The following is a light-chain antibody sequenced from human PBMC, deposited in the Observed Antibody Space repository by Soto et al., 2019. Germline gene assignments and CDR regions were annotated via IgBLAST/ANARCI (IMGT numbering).Light chain of an antibody. CDR1: QSVGSD. J-gene: IGKJ5*01. CDR3: QQYNNWPPIT. V-gene: IGKV3-15*01. CDR2: GAS. Sequence: IVMTHSTATVSVSPGERAILSCRTSQSVGSDLAWYQQKPGQAPRLLIYGASTRATGIPARFSGSGSGTEFTLTISSLQSEDFALYYCQQYNNWPPITFGQGTRLEIK.